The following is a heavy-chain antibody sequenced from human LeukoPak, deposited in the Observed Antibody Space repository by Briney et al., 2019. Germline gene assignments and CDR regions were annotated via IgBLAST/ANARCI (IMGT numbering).Heavy chain of an antibody. Sequence: SETLSLTCAVYGGSFSGYYWSWIRQPPGKGLEWIGEINHSGSSNYNPSLKSRVTISVDTSKNQFSLKLSSVTAADTAVYYCARDRRYYYDSSGYYYYYYGMDVWGQGTTVTVSS. CDR1: GGSFSGYY. CDR3: ARDRRYYYDSSGYYYYYYGMDV. J-gene: IGHJ6*02. D-gene: IGHD3-22*01. V-gene: IGHV4-34*01. CDR2: INHSGSS.